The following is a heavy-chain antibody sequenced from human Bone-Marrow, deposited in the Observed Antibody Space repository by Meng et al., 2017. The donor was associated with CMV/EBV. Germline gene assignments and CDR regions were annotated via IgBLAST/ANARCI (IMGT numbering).Heavy chain of an antibody. D-gene: IGHD4-11*01. V-gene: IGHV4-34*01. CDR2: INHSGST. Sequence: SETLSLTCAVYGGSFSGYYWSWIRQPPGKGLEWIGEINHSGSTNYNPSLKSRVTISVDTSKNQFSLKLSSVTAADTAVYYCASLPLYSNPPANYYYGMDVWGQGTTVTASS. J-gene: IGHJ6*02. CDR1: GGSFSGYY. CDR3: ASLPLYSNPPANYYYGMDV.